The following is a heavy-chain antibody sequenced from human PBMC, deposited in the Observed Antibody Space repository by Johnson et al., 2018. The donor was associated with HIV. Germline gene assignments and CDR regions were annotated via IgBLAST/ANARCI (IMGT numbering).Heavy chain of an antibody. CDR3: AIPYYFDSGDYQ. CDR1: GLTFSSCW. J-gene: IGHJ3*01. V-gene: IGHV3-7*02. CDR2: IKQDGSEK. D-gene: IGHD3-22*01. Sequence: VQLVESGGGLVQPGGSLRLSCGASGLTFSSCWMSWVRQAPGKGLEWVANIKQDGSEKYYADSVKGRFTISRDNSKDTLYLQMNSLRAEDTAVYYCAIPYYFDSGDYQWGQGTVVTVSS.